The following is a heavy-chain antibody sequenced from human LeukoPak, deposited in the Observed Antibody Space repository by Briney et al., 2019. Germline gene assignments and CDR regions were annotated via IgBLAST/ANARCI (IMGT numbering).Heavy chain of an antibody. CDR3: AREASKNFWSGYLFDY. Sequence: PGGSLRLSCAASGFTFSSYWMHWVRQAPGKGLVWVSRINSDGSSTIYADSVKGRFTISRDNAKNSLYLQMNSLRAEDTAVYYCAREASKNFWSGYLFDYWGQGTLVTVSS. D-gene: IGHD3-3*01. CDR2: INSDGSST. J-gene: IGHJ4*02. CDR1: GFTFSSYW. V-gene: IGHV3-74*01.